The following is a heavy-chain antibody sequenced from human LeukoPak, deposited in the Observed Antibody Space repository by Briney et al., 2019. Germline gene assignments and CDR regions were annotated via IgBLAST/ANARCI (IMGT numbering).Heavy chain of an antibody. J-gene: IGHJ4*02. V-gene: IGHV4-34*01. CDR3: ARATNYDYVWGSYRYILYFDY. Sequence: SSETLSLTCAVYGGSFSGYYWSWIRQPPGKGLGWIGEINHSGSTNYNPSLKSRVTISVDTSKNQFSLKLSSVTAADTAVYYCARATNYDYVWGSYRYILYFDYWGQGTLVTVSS. CDR1: GGSFSGYY. CDR2: INHSGST. D-gene: IGHD3-16*02.